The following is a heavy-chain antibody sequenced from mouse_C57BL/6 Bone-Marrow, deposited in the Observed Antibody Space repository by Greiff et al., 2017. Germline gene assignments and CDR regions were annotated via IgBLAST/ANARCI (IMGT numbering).Heavy chain of an antibody. CDR3: ARGGSCRHWYFDV. V-gene: IGHV1-52*01. J-gene: IGHJ1*03. Sequence: VQLQQPGAELVRPGSSVKLSCKASGYTFTSYWMHWVKQRPIQGLEWIGNIDPSDSETHYNQKFKDKATLTVDKSSSTAYMQLSSLTSEDSAVYYWARGGSCRHWYFDVWGTGTTVTVSS. CDR1: GYTFTSYW. D-gene: IGHD1-1*01. CDR2: IDPSDSET.